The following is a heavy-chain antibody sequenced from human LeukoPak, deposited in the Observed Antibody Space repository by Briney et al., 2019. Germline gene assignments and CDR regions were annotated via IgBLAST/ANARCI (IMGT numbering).Heavy chain of an antibody. CDR1: GFTFSSYW. Sequence: GGSLRLSCAASGFTFSSYWMSWVRQAPGKGLEWVSAISGSGGSTYYADSVKGRFTISRDNSKNTLYLQMNSLRAEDTAVYYCAKARRDCYDSSGYYLYDYWGQGTLVTVSS. CDR2: ISGSGGST. V-gene: IGHV3-23*01. D-gene: IGHD3-22*01. CDR3: AKARRDCYDSSGYYLYDY. J-gene: IGHJ4*02.